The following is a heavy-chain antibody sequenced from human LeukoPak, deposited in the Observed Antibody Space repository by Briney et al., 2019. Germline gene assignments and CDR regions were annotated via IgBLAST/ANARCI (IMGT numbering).Heavy chain of an antibody. CDR2: ISYDGSNK. CDR3: AREGLYSFDI. CDR1: GFTFSSYG. Sequence: GRSLRLSCAASGFTFSSYGMHWVRQAPGKGLEWVAVISYDGSNKYYADSVKGRFTISRDNSKNTLYLQMNSLRAEDTAVYYCAREGLYSFDIWGQGTMVTVSS. V-gene: IGHV3-30*03. J-gene: IGHJ3*02. D-gene: IGHD2-15*01.